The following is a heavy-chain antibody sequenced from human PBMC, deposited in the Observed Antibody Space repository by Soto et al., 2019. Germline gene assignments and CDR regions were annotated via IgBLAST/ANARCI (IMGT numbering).Heavy chain of an antibody. CDR3: ARDLFRCSGGSCYPEDYYYGMDV. J-gene: IGHJ6*02. Sequence: PGESLKISCKGSGYSFTSYWISWVRQMPGKGLEWMGRIDPSDSYTNYSPSFQGHVTISADKPISTAYLQWSSLKASDTAMYYCARDLFRCSGGSCYPEDYYYGMDVWGQGTTVTVSS. CDR1: GYSFTSYW. CDR2: IDPSDSYT. D-gene: IGHD2-15*01. V-gene: IGHV5-10-1*01.